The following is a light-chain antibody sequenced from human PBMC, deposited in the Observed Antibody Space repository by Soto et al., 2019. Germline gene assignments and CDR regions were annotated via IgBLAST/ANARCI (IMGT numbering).Light chain of an antibody. CDR1: QDISNY. J-gene: IGKJ1*01. CDR2: AAS. Sequence: DIQMTQSPSSLSASVGYRVTITCQASQDISNYLNWYQQKPGKAPKLLIYAASSLQSGVPSRFSGSGSGTDFTLTINSLQPEDFATYYCQQSYSAPRTFGQGTKVDIK. CDR3: QQSYSAPRT. V-gene: IGKV1-39*01.